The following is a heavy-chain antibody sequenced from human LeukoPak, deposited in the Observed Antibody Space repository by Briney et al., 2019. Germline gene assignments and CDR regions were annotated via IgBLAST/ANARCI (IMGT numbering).Heavy chain of an antibody. CDR2: IISKTDDRTT. CDR1: GFTFSNAW. J-gene: IGHJ4*02. Sequence: GGSLRLSCAASGFTFSNAWMSWVRQAPGKGLEWVGRIISKTDDRTTDYAAPVKGRFTISSDDSKSTLYLQMNRLKTEDAAVYYCTTGKIGYYGSGSYYKGDYWGPGTLVTVSS. V-gene: IGHV3-15*01. D-gene: IGHD3-10*01. CDR3: TTGKIGYYGSGSYYKGDY.